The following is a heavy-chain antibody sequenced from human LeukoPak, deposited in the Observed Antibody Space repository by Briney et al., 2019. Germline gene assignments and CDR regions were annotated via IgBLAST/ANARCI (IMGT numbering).Heavy chain of an antibody. CDR3: ARWQPGDRSLDY. CDR2: TYYRSKWYN. J-gene: IGHJ4*02. D-gene: IGHD3-10*01. V-gene: IGHV6-1*01. CDR1: GDSVSSNSAA. Sequence: SQTLSLTCAISGDSVSSNSAAWNWLRQSPSRGLEWLGRTYYRSKWYNDYAVSVKSRMTISPDTSKNQFSLQLNSVTPEDTAVYYCARWQPGDRSLDYWGQGTLVTVSS.